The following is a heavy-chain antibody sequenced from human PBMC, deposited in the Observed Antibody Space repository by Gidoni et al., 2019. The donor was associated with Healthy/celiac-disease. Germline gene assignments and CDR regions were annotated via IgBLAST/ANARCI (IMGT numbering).Heavy chain of an antibody. CDR2: INHSGST. CDR3: ASRRRFGVVITH. D-gene: IGHD3-3*01. CDR1: GGSFSGYS. Sequence: QVQLQQWGAGLVKPSETLSLTCAVYGGSFSGYSWSWIRQPPGKGLEWIGEINHSGSTNYNPSLKSRVTISVDTSKNQFSLKLSSVTAADTAVYYCASRRRFGVVITHWGQGTLVTVSS. V-gene: IGHV4-34*01. J-gene: IGHJ4*02.